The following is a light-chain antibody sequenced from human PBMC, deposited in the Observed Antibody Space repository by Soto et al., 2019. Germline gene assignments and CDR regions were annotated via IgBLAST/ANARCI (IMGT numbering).Light chain of an antibody. CDR2: AAS. J-gene: IGKJ3*01. V-gene: IGKV3-20*01. CDR3: QQYNASPLT. CDR1: QSLNTNS. Sequence: EIVLTQSPGTLSLSPGERATLSCRASQSLNTNSLAWYQQKPGQTPRLLIYAASTRDTDIPDRFIGSGSGTDFALTITRLEPEDFALYYCQQYNASPLTFGPWTKLDVK.